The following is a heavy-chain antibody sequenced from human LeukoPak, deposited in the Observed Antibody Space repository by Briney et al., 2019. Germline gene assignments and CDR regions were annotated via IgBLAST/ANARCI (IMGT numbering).Heavy chain of an antibody. CDR2: INPNSGDT. J-gene: IGHJ4*02. V-gene: IGHV1-2*02. Sequence: ASVKVSCKASGYTFTAYYIHWVRQAPGQGLEWMGWINPNSGDTEYAQKFQGRVTITRDTSISTIYMELSRLASDDTAIYYCARDRAATWYSGEDYWGQGTLVTVSS. CDR3: ARDRAATWYSGEDY. D-gene: IGHD1-1*01. CDR1: GYTFTAYY.